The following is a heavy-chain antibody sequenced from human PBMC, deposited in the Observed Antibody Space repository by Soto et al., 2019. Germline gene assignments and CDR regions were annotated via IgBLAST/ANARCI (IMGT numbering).Heavy chain of an antibody. V-gene: IGHV4-59*01. Sequence: QVQLQESGPGLVKPSETLSLTCTVSGGSISSYYWSWIRQPPGKGLEWIGYIYYSGSTNYNPSLNSRVTISVDTSKNQFSLKLSSVTAADTAVYYCARVGCSGGSCYSFDYWGQGTLVTVSS. J-gene: IGHJ4*02. CDR3: ARVGCSGGSCYSFDY. D-gene: IGHD2-15*01. CDR1: GGSISSYY. CDR2: IYYSGST.